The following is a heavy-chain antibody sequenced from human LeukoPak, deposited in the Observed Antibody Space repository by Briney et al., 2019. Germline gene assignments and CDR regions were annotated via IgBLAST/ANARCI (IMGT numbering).Heavy chain of an antibody. CDR2: CGTDSDT. D-gene: IGHD6-13*01. V-gene: IGHV3-23*01. CDR1: GFTFSSSA. CDR3: AKKTPGTHPFDY. Sequence: GGSLRLSCAASGFTFSSSAMNWVRQAPGRGLEWVSACGTDSDTYYADSVQGRFTISRDNSKNRLYLQMTSLRADDTAVYYCAKKTPGTHPFDYWGQGTLVTV. J-gene: IGHJ4*02.